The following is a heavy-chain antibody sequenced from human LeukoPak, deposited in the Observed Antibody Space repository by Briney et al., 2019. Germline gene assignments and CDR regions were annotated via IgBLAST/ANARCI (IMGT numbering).Heavy chain of an antibody. J-gene: IGHJ4*02. D-gene: IGHD6-19*01. Sequence: GSLRPSCAASGFTFSSYAMSWVRQAPGKGLEWVSAISGSGGSTYYADSVKGRFTISRDNSKNTLYLQMNSLRAEDTAVYYCATRSDSSGWYYFDYWGQGTLVTVSS. CDR2: ISGSGGST. CDR1: GFTFSSYA. V-gene: IGHV3-23*01. CDR3: ATRSDSSGWYYFDY.